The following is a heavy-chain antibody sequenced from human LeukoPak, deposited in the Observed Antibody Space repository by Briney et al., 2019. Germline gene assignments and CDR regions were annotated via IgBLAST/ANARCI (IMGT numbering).Heavy chain of an antibody. D-gene: IGHD3-9*01. CDR1: GFTFGNSW. CDR2: IKQDGSET. CDR3: ARVYDVLTGGFDH. J-gene: IGHJ4*02. V-gene: IGHV3-7*01. Sequence: PGGSLRLSCAASGFTFGNSWMTWVRQAPGKGLEWVASIKQDGSETYYVDSVKGRFTISRDNAKNSLYLQMSSLRAEDTAVYYCARVYDVLTGGFDHWGQGALVTVSS.